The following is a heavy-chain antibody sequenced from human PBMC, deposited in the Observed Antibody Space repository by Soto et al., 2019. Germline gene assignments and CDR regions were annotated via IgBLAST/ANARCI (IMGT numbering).Heavy chain of an antibody. D-gene: IGHD1-26*01. Sequence: WASVKVSCKVSGYTLTELSMHWVRQAPGKGLEWMGGFDPEDGETIYAQKFQGRVTMTEDTSTDTAYMELSSLRSEDTAVYYCATAFYSGSYYSWFDPWGQGTLVTVSS. CDR2: FDPEDGET. CDR1: GYTLTELS. V-gene: IGHV1-24*01. CDR3: ATAFYSGSYYSWFDP. J-gene: IGHJ5*02.